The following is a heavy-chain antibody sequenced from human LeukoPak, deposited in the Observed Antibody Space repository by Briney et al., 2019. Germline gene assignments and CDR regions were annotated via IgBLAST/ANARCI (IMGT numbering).Heavy chain of an antibody. J-gene: IGHJ5*02. V-gene: IGHV3-74*03. CDR3: APQQAYSPYNWFDP. D-gene: IGHD5-12*01. CDR2: IHPDGSIT. Sequence: GGSLRLSCVGSGFTITNYWMHWVRQAPGTGLVWVSRIHPDGSITTYADSVKGRFTISRDNAKNTLYLQMNSLRAEDTAVYYCAPQQAYSPYNWFDPWGQGTLVTVSS. CDR1: GFTITNYW.